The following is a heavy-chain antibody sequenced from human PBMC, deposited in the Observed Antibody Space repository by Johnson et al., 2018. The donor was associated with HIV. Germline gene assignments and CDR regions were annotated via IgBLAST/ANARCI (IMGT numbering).Heavy chain of an antibody. CDR1: GFTFSSYA. J-gene: IGHJ3*01. CDR2: ISYDGSNK. D-gene: IGHD1-26*01. CDR3: AGDGHGIWENAAFDV. Sequence: QMLLVESGGGVVQPGRSLRLSCAASGFTFSSYAMHWVRQAPGKGLEWVAVISYDGSNKYYADSVRGRFTISRDNSKNTLYLQMNSLRAEDTVVYYCAGDGHGIWENAAFDVLGQGTMVTVSS. V-gene: IGHV3-30*04.